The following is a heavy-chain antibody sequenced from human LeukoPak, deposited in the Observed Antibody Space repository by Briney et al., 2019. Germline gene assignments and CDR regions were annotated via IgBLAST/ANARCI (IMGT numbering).Heavy chain of an antibody. V-gene: IGHV3-30*02. CDR3: AKDPRPIAAAGTTPDAFDI. CDR2: IRYDGSNK. Sequence: GGSPRLSCAASGFTFSSYGMHWARQAPGKGLEGVAFIRYDGSNKYYADSVKGRFTISRDNSKNTLYLQMNSLRAEDTAVYYCAKDPRPIAAAGTTPDAFDIWGQGTMVTVSS. J-gene: IGHJ3*02. CDR1: GFTFSSYG. D-gene: IGHD6-13*01.